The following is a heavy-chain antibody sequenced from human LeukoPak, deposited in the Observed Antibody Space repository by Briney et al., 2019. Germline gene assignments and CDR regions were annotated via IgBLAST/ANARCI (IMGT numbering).Heavy chain of an antibody. CDR3: VRGTGY. J-gene: IGHJ4*02. V-gene: IGHV3-64D*06. CDR2: ISSNGDNT. Sequence: PGGSLRLSCSVPGFTFSTYVMHWVRQAPGKGLEYVSAISSNGDNTYYADSVKGRFPISRDNSKNTLYLQMSSLRADDTAVYYCVRGTGYWGQGTLVTVSS. CDR1: GFTFSTYV.